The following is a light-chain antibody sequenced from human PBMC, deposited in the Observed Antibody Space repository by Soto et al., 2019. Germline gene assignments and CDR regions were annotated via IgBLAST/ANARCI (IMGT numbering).Light chain of an antibody. Sequence: EIQLTQSQSSLSASVGDKVTITFRASQTISSWLAWYQQKPGKAPKLLIYKASTLESGVPSNFSGSGSGTEFTLTISSLQPEDFATYYCQQYNSYSEAFGQGTKVDI. V-gene: IGKV1-5*03. J-gene: IGKJ1*01. CDR1: QTISSW. CDR2: KAS. CDR3: QQYNSYSEA.